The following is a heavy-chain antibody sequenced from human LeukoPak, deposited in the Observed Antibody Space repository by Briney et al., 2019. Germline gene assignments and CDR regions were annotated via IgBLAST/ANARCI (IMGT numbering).Heavy chain of an antibody. CDR3: ATAGVPLGFEEPRMDV. CDR1: GCTFTSYG. CDR2: ISAYNGNT. J-gene: IGHJ6*02. Sequence: ASVKVSCKASGCTFTSYGISWVRQAPGQGLEWMGWISAYNGNTNYAQKLQGRVTMTTDTSTSTAYMELSSLRSEDTAVYYCATAGVPLGFEEPRMDVWGQGTTVTVSS. V-gene: IGHV1-18*01. D-gene: IGHD3-10*01.